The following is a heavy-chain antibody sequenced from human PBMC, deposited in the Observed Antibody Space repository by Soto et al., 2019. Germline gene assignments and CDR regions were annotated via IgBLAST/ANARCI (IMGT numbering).Heavy chain of an antibody. CDR1: GFTVSSNY. J-gene: IGHJ3*02. D-gene: IGHD3-22*01. V-gene: IGHV3-66*01. CDR3: ARDHQDDYDRSGYYTHAFDI. Sequence: GGSLRLSCAASGFTVSSNYMSWVRQAPGKGLEWVSVIYSGGSTYYADSVKGRCTISRDDSKNTLYLQMNSLRAEDTRVYYCARDHQDDYDRSGYYTHAFDIWGQGTMVTVSS. CDR2: IYSGGST.